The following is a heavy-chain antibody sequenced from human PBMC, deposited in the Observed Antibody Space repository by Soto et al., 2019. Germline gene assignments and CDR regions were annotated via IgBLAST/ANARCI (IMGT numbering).Heavy chain of an antibody. D-gene: IGHD1-26*01. CDR2: ISGSGDST. Sequence: EVQLLESGGGLVQPGGSLRLSCAASGFTFSSYAMRWVRQAPVEGLEWVSAISGSGDSTYYADSVKGRFTISRGNSKNTLYLQMNSLRAEDTAVYYCAGRGSGSYYDYWGQGTLVTVSS. CDR1: GFTFSSYA. V-gene: IGHV3-23*01. CDR3: AGRGSGSYYDY. J-gene: IGHJ4*02.